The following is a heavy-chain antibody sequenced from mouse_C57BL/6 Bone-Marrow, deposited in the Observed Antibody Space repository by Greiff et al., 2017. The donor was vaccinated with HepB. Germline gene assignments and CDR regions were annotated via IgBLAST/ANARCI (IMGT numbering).Heavy chain of an antibody. CDR3: ARRGLLRYPWFAY. J-gene: IGHJ3*01. Sequence: VQLVESGAELVKPGASVKMSCKASGYTFTTYPIEWMKQNHGKSLEWIGNFHPYNDDTKYNEKFKGKATLTVEKSSSTVYLELSRLTSDDSAVYYCARRGLLRYPWFAYWGQGTLVTVSA. CDR2: FHPYNDDT. V-gene: IGHV1-47*01. D-gene: IGHD1-1*01. CDR1: GYTFTTYP.